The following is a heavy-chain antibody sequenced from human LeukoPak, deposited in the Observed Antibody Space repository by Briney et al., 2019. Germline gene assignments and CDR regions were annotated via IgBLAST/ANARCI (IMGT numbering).Heavy chain of an antibody. D-gene: IGHD6-19*01. Sequence: GGSLRLSCAASGFTFSSYGMHWVRQAPGKGLEWVAVISYDGSNKYYADSVKGRFTISRDNSKNTLYLQMNSLRAEDTAVYYCAKDRGAVAVRWFDPWGQGTLVTVSS. CDR3: AKDRGAVAVRWFDP. J-gene: IGHJ5*02. V-gene: IGHV3-30*18. CDR1: GFTFSSYG. CDR2: ISYDGSNK.